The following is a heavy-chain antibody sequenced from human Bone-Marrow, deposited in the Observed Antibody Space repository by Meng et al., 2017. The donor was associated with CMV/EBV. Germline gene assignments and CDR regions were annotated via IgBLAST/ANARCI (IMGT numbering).Heavy chain of an antibody. CDR1: GGSISSSSYY. CDR3: VRARGYCSSTSCYSSFDP. V-gene: IGHV4-39*07. D-gene: IGHD2-2*02. Sequence: SETLSLTCTVSGGSISSSSYYWGWIRQPPGKGLEWIGSIYYSGSTYYNPSLKSRVTISVDTSKNQFSLKLSSVTAADTAVYYCVRARGYCSSTSCYSSFDPWGQGTLVTVSS. CDR2: IYYSGST. J-gene: IGHJ5*02.